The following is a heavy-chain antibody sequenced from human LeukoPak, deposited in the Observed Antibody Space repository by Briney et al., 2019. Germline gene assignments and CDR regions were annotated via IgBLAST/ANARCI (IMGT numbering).Heavy chain of an antibody. CDR1: GFSFSSYW. CDR2: IKQDGSEK. D-gene: IGHD4-23*01. V-gene: IGHV3-7*01. J-gene: IGHJ4*02. Sequence: GGSLRLSCAASGFSFSSYWMTWVRQAPGKGLDWVANIKQDGSEKYYVESVKGRFTISRDNAKNSLYLQMNSLRAEDTAVYYCARDNYGGNGLWGQGTLVTVSS. CDR3: ARDNYGGNGL.